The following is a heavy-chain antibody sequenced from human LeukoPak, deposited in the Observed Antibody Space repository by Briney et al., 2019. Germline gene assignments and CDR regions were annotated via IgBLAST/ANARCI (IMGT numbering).Heavy chain of an antibody. Sequence: GGSLRLSCAASGFTFSNYDMHWVRQAPGKGLEWVAFISYDGTNKYYADSVKGRFTFSRDNSKYTLYLQMNSLRAEDTAVCYCAKGSSSGTVDYWGQGTLVAVSS. CDR1: GFTFSNYD. V-gene: IGHV3-30*18. CDR3: AKGSSSGTVDY. J-gene: IGHJ4*02. D-gene: IGHD3-22*01. CDR2: ISYDGTNK.